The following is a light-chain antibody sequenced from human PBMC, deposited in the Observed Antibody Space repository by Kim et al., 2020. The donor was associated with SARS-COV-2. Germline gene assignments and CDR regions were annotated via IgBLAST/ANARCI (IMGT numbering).Light chain of an antibody. Sequence: SPGERVTLSCRASQSVSSNYLAWYQQKPGQAPRLLIYGASSRATGIPDRFSGSGSGTDFTLTISRLEPEDFAVYYCQQYGSSPWTFGQGTKVDIK. CDR2: GAS. CDR3: QQYGSSPWT. CDR1: QSVSSNY. J-gene: IGKJ1*01. V-gene: IGKV3-20*01.